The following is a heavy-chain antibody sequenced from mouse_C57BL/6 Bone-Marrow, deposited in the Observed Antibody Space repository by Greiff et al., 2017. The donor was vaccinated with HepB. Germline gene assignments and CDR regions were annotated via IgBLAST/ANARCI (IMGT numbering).Heavy chain of an antibody. CDR2: IYPRSGTT. CDR3: AGNYEGDWFAY. J-gene: IGHJ3*01. V-gene: IGHV1-81*01. CDR1: GYTFTSYG. D-gene: IGHD2-4*01. Sequence: VQLQESGAELARPGASVKLSCKASGYTFTSYGISWVKQRTGQGLEWIGEIYPRSGTTYYNEKFKGKATLTADKSSSTAYMELRSLTSEDSAVYFCAGNYEGDWFAYWGQGTLVTVSA.